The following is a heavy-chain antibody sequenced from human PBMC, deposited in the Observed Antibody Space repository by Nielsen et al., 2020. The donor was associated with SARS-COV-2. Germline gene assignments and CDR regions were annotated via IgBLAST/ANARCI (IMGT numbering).Heavy chain of an antibody. Sequence: SQTLSLTCAISGDSVSSRSAAWNWIRQSPSRGLEWLGRTYYRSKWYNDYAVSVKNRITINPDTSKNQFSLHLNSVTPEDTAVYYCARARGAYGDYYYYYYTDVWGKGTTVTVSS. V-gene: IGHV6-1*01. CDR2: TYYRSKWYN. CDR1: GDSVSSRSAA. J-gene: IGHJ6*03. D-gene: IGHD4-17*01. CDR3: ARARGAYGDYYYYYYTDV.